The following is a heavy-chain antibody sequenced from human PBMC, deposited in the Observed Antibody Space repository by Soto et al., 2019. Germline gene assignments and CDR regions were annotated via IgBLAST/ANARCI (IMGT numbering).Heavy chain of an antibody. V-gene: IGHV1-69*12. D-gene: IGHD2-2*02. Sequence: QVQLVQSGAEVKKPGSSVKVSCKASGGTFSSYAISWVRQAPGQGLEWMGGIIPIFGTADYAQKFQGRVTITADESTSTAYMELSDLRTEDTGMYSCATRENGHCIGASCYKVGSYYGMDVWGQGTTVTVSS. CDR3: ATRENGHCIGASCYKVGSYYGMDV. CDR2: IIPIFGTA. J-gene: IGHJ6*02. CDR1: GGTFSSYA.